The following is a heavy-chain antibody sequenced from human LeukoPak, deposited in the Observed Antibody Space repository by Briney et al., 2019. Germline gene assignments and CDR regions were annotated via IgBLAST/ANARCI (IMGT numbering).Heavy chain of an antibody. V-gene: IGHV4-59*01. Sequence: SENLSLTCTVSGGSISSYYWSWIRQPPGKGLEWIGYIYYSGSTNYNPSLESRVTISVDTSKNQFSLKLRSVTAADTAVYYCARDYGDIPPDWYYDLWGRGTLVTVSS. D-gene: IGHD4-17*01. CDR2: IYYSGST. J-gene: IGHJ2*01. CDR1: GGSISSYY. CDR3: ARDYGDIPPDWYYDL.